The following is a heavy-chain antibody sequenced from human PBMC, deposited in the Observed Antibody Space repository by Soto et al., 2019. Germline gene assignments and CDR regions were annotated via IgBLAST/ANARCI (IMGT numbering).Heavy chain of an antibody. V-gene: IGHV3-30*03. CDR1: GFTFSSYG. CDR2: ISYDGSNK. D-gene: IGHD3-10*01. CDR3: ALGGYYYGSGSYYNVDYYYAMDV. Sequence: GGFMGLSFAASGFTFSSYGMHWVRQDPGKGLEWVAVISYDGSNKYYADSVKGRFAIYRENSKNTLYLQMNSLRAEDTAVYYCALGGYYYGSGSYYNVDYYYAMDVWGQGTTVTVSS. J-gene: IGHJ6*02.